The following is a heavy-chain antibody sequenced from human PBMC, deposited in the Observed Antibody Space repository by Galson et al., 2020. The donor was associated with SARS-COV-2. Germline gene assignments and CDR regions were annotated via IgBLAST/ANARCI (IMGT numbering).Heavy chain of an antibody. D-gene: IGHD6-6*01. V-gene: IGHV4-59*08. CDR1: GGSINSDY. Sequence: ETSETLSLTCNVSGGSINSDYWSWIRQPPGKGLEWIGYMYYSGSTKYNPSLKSRVTISVDTSKNQCSLKLSSATAADTAVYYCARHEWSSSGYNWFDPWGQGTLVTVSS. CDR3: ARHEWSSSGYNWFDP. J-gene: IGHJ5*02. CDR2: MYYSGST.